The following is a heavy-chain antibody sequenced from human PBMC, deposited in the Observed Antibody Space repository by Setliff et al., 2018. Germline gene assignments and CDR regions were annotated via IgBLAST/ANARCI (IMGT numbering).Heavy chain of an antibody. Sequence: PSVKVSCKASGYIFRDYYIHWVRQAPGQGLEWMGWINPNSGGREYAEAFQGRITMTGDTSIKTAFMELSGLTSDDTAVYYCAGPFDVGPYPRPIDGLDLWGQGTRVT. D-gene: IGHD3-9*01. CDR1: GYIFRDYY. V-gene: IGHV1-2*02. J-gene: IGHJ3*01. CDR3: AGPFDVGPYPRPIDGLDL. CDR2: INPNSGGR.